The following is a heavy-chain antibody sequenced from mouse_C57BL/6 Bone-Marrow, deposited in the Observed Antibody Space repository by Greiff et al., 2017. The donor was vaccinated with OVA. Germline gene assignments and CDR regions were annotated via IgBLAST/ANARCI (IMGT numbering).Heavy chain of an antibody. CDR3: ARYGGSSYSDY. CDR1: GYTFTDYY. V-gene: IGHV1-19*01. D-gene: IGHD1-1*01. J-gene: IGHJ2*01. Sequence: VQLQQSGPVLVKPGASVKMSCKASGYTFTDYYMNWVKQSHGKSLEWIGVINPYNGGTSYNQKFKGKATLTVDKSSSTAYMELNSLTSEDSAVYYCARYGGSSYSDYWGQGTTLTVSS. CDR2: INPYNGGT.